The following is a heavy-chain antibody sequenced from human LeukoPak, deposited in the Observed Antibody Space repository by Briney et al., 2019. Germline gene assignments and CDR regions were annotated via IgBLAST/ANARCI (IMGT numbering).Heavy chain of an antibody. J-gene: IGHJ3*02. CDR2: ISATGDIT. Sequence: GGSLRLSCAASGFTFRTYAMDWVRQAPGKGLEYVSTISATGDITYYADSVKGRFTISRDNSKNTLYLQMASLRADDMAIYYCARGRASGDSSGGYDTFDIWGQGTMVTVSS. V-gene: IGHV3-64*02. CDR1: GFTFRTYA. D-gene: IGHD6-19*01. CDR3: ARGRASGDSSGGYDTFDI.